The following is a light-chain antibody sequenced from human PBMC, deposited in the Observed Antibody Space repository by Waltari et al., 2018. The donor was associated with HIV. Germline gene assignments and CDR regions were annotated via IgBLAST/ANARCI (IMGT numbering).Light chain of an antibody. V-gene: IGLV1-40*01. CDR1: SSNIGARFD. CDR3: QSYDSSLSGSV. Sequence: QSVLTQPPSVSGAPGQRVTISCTGSSSNIGARFDVHWYQQLPGTAPKLLIYGNNSRPSGVPDRFSGSKSGASAARAITGLQAEDEADYYCQSYDSSLSGSVFGGGTKLTVL. J-gene: IGLJ3*02. CDR2: GNN.